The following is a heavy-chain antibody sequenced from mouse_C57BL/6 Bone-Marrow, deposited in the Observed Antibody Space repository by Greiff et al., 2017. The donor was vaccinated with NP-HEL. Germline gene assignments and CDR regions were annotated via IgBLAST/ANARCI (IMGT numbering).Heavy chain of an antibody. Sequence: ESGPGLVKPSQSLSLTCSVTGYSITSGYYWNWIRQFPGNKLEWMGYISYDGSNNYNPSLKNRISITRDTSKNQFFLKLNSVTTEDTATYYCARDRPYYYGRVFDYWGQGTTLTVSS. V-gene: IGHV3-6*01. J-gene: IGHJ2*01. CDR2: ISYDGSN. CDR1: GYSITSGYY. CDR3: ARDRPYYYGRVFDY. D-gene: IGHD1-1*01.